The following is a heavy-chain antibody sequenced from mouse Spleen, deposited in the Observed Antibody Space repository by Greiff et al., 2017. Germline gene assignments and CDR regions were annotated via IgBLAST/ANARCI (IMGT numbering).Heavy chain of an antibody. D-gene: IGHD6-2*01. CDR3: ARVSGLYYAMDY. V-gene: IGHV1-54*01. J-gene: IGHJ4*01. CDR1: GYAFTNYL. Sequence: VQLVESGAELVRPGTSVKVSCKASGYAFTNYLIEWVKQRPGQGLEWIGVINPGSGGTNYNEKFKGKATLTADKSSSTAYMQLSSLTSDDSAVYFCARVSGLYYAMDYWGQGTSVTVSS. CDR2: INPGSGGT.